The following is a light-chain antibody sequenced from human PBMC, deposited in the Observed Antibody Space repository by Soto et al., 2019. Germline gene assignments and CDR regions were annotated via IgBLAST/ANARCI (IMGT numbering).Light chain of an antibody. V-gene: IGKV3-20*01. CDR3: QPCGSSPR. CDR1: QSVSSY. CDR2: GAS. Sequence: VLTQTPTALSVAALDRATRSSRSTQSVSSYFAWYQQKPGQATRLLIYGASSRAAAIPDRFSGSGSGTDFPLTISRLEPEDFAVYYCQPCGSSPRLGQGTKVDIK. J-gene: IGKJ1*01.